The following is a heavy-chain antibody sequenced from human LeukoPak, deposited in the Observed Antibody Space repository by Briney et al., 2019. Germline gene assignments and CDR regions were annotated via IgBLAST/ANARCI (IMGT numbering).Heavy chain of an antibody. Sequence: GGSLRLSCAASGFTFSSHAMSWVRQAPGKGLEWISGIGGGGVNTYYADSVKGRFTISRDSSKNTLYLQMNSLRAEDTAVYYCAKAARYSNTWYAYWGQGTLVTVSS. V-gene: IGHV3-23*01. CDR2: IGGGGVNT. J-gene: IGHJ4*02. CDR1: GFTFSSHA. CDR3: AKAARYSNTWYAY. D-gene: IGHD6-13*01.